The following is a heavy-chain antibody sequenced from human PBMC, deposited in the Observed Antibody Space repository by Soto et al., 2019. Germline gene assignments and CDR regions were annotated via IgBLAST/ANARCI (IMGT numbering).Heavy chain of an antibody. CDR1: GFTFSSYG. CDR3: AKFSRRYRTVTTTPDFDY. Sequence: GGSLRLSCAASGFTFSSYGMHWVRQAPGKGLEWEAVISYDGSNKYYADSVKGRFTISRDNSKNTLYLQMNSLRAEDTALYYCAKFSRRYRTVTTTPDFDYWGQGTLVTVSS. V-gene: IGHV3-30*18. D-gene: IGHD4-17*01. J-gene: IGHJ4*02. CDR2: ISYDGSNK.